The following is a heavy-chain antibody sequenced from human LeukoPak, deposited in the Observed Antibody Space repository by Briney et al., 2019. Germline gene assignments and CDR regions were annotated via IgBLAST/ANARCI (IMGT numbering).Heavy chain of an antibody. Sequence: PGGSLRLSCVASGLTFSSHAMIWVRQAPGKGLEWVSGIVDDGRITDYADSVRGRFTVSRDNSKTTLYLQMNSLRVEDTAIYYCARGVYGNGWDFWGQGSLVTVSS. CDR2: IVDDGRIT. J-gene: IGHJ4*02. D-gene: IGHD6-19*01. CDR1: GLTFSSHA. CDR3: ARGVYGNGWDF. V-gene: IGHV3-23*01.